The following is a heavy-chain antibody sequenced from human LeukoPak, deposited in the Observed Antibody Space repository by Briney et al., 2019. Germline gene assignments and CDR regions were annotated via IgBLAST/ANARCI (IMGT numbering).Heavy chain of an antibody. D-gene: IGHD5-18*01. CDR3: GRHGGNSYGFLFFDY. J-gene: IGHJ4*02. V-gene: IGHV4-39*01. CDR2: IFYSGDT. Sequence: SETLSLTCTVSGGSISSNAYYWGWIRQPPGKGLEWIWSIFYSGDTFYEPSLKGRVTISADASKNQLSLKMNFETAADTAIYYCGRHGGNSYGFLFFDYWGQGTLVSVSS. CDR1: GGSISSNAYY.